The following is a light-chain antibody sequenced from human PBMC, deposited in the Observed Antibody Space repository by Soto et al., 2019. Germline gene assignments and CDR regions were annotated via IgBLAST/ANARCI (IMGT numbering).Light chain of an antibody. J-gene: IGKJ5*01. CDR3: QYLRT. V-gene: IGKV3-11*01. CDR1: QSISNY. CDR2: DAS. Sequence: EIVLTQSPGTLSLSPGERATLSCRSSQSISNYLAWYQHKPCQAPRLLIDDASNRATGIPARFRGTGSGTDFTLTISSLEPADFAAYYCQYLRTFGPGNRLETK.